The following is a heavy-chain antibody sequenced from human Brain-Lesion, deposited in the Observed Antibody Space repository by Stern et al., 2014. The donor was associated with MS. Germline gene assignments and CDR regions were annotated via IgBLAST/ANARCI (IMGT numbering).Heavy chain of an antibody. CDR3: AGEEDIRYCSGGSCTRNWFDP. V-gene: IGHV4-39*01. CDR1: GGSVSSTSYA. Sequence: VQLVESGPGLVEPSETLSLTCTVAGGSVSSTSYAWAWIRQPPGKGLEWIGTIYYSGNTYYSPSLKSRLTITLDTSKNQFSLQLRSVTAADTAVYYCAGEEDIRYCSGGSCTRNWFDPWGQGTLVTVSS. J-gene: IGHJ5*02. D-gene: IGHD2-15*01. CDR2: IYYSGNT.